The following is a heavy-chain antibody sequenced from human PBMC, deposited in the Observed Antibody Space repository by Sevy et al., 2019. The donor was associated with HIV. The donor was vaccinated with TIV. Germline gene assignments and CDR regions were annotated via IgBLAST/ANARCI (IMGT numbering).Heavy chain of an antibody. CDR3: ARDLNDYNNYMYSFDY. CDR1: GFPFSSSS. Sequence: GGSLRLSCEVPGFPFSSSSMNWVRQAPGKGLEWVSFISTSGTYNYYADSVKGRLTISRDNAKNSLFLQMNSLRADDTAVYYCARDLNDYNNYMYSFDYWGQGTLVTVSS. D-gene: IGHD4-4*01. CDR2: ISTSGTYN. V-gene: IGHV3-21*01. J-gene: IGHJ4*02.